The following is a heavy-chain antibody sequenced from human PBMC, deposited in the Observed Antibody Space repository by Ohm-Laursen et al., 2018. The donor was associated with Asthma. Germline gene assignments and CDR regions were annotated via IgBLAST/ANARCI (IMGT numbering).Heavy chain of an antibody. CDR1: GGTFSSYA. J-gene: IGHJ6*02. V-gene: IGHV1-69*13. Sequence: SVKVSCKASGGTFSSYAISWVRQAPGQGLEWMGGIIPIFGTANYAQKFQGRVTITADESTSTAYMELSSLRSEDTAVYYCARSARLPTLFYYYYGMDVWGQGTTVTVSS. CDR3: ARSARLPTLFYYYYGMDV. CDR2: IIPIFGTA. D-gene: IGHD6-25*01.